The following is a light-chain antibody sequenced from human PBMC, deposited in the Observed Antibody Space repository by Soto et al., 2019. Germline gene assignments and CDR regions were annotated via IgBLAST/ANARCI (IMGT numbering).Light chain of an antibody. CDR1: QSISSW. CDR3: QQYNSYPCT. Sequence: DIQMTQSPSTLSASVGDRVTITCRASQSISSWLAWYQQKPGKAPKLLIYKASSLESGVPSRLSGSGSGTEISLTISSLQPDDLTTDYCQQYNSYPCTFGLGTKVEIK. J-gene: IGKJ1*01. CDR2: KAS. V-gene: IGKV1-5*03.